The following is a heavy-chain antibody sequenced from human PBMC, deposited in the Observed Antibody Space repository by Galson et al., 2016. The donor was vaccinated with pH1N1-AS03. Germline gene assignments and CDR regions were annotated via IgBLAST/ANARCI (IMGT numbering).Heavy chain of an antibody. CDR2: IWHDGSEK. J-gene: IGHJ4*02. Sequence: SLRLSCAASGFTFSSHGMHWVRQTPGKGLGWVAVIWHDGSEKYYADSVKGRFTISRDNSKNTLYLQMSSLRAEDTAVYYCARGQGYNSGYFDTDYWGRGTLVTVSS. V-gene: IGHV3-33*01. D-gene: IGHD3-22*01. CDR1: GFTFSSHG. CDR3: ARGQGYNSGYFDTDY.